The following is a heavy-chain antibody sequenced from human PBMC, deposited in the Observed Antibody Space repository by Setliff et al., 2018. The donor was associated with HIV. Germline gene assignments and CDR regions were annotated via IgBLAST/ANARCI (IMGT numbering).Heavy chain of an antibody. CDR3: ARRAGDWGLNWFDP. CDR2: HYHDGTS. Sequence: PSETLSLTCDFSGSSITTTYFWAWIRLPPGKGLEWVGSHYHDGTSFYNPSLKSRVTVSLDTSKNQFSLKLQSVTAADTAVYCCARRAGDWGLNWFDPWGQGTQVTVSS. D-gene: IGHD3-16*01. CDR1: GSSITTTYF. V-gene: IGHV4-38-2*01. J-gene: IGHJ5*02.